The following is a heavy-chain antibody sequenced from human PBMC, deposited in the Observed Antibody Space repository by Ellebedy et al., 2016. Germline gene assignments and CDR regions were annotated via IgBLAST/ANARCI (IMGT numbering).Heavy chain of an antibody. CDR1: GFTFSSYA. D-gene: IGHD6-19*01. CDR3: ARSVVAIAVAGYAFDI. J-gene: IGHJ3*02. Sequence: GESLKISCTASGFTFSSYAIHWVRQAPGQRLEWMGWIHAGNGNIKYSQKFQGRVTITRDTSASTAYMEVSSLRSEDTAVYYCARSVVAIAVAGYAFDIWGQGTMVIVSS. CDR2: IHAGNGNI. V-gene: IGHV1-3*01.